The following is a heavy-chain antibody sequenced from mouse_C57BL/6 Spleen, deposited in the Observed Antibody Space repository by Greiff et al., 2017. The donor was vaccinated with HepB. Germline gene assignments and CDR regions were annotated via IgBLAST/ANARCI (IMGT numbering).Heavy chain of an antibody. CDR3: ARDRLGPFDY. Sequence: DVHLVESGGGLVKPGGSLKLSCAASGFTFSSYAMSWVRQTPEKRLEWVATISDGGSYTYYPDNVKGRFTISRDNAKNNLYLQMSHLKSEDTAMYYCARDRLGPFDYWGQGTTLTVSS. CDR1: GFTFSSYA. D-gene: IGHD4-1*01. V-gene: IGHV5-4*01. J-gene: IGHJ2*01. CDR2: ISDGGSYT.